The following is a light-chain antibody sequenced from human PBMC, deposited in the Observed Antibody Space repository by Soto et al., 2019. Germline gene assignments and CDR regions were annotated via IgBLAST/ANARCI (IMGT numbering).Light chain of an antibody. J-gene: IGLJ1*01. CDR2: FND. CDR1: SSNVEVNY. CDR3: AVWDDNLSGHV. V-gene: IGLV1-47*02. Sequence: QAVVTQSPSASGTPGQRVIISCSGSSSNVEVNYVYWYQQFPGTAPKLLIYFNDQRPSGVTDRFSGSKSGTSASLAISGLRSEDEAEYYCAVWDDNLSGHVFGPGTKLTVL.